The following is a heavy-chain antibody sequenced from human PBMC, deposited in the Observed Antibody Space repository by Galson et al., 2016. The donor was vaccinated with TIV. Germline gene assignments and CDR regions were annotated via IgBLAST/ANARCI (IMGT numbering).Heavy chain of an antibody. D-gene: IGHD1-7*01. CDR1: GPSINSGSF. V-gene: IGHV4-38-2*02. J-gene: IGHJ4*02. Sequence: ETLSLTCGVSGPSINSGSFWGWIRQPPGKGLEWIGSISHSGVAHYRPSLMSRVTMSVDTSKNQFFLKLSSVTAADTAVYYCTREIAGTTVHSWGQGALVTVSS. CDR2: ISHSGVA. CDR3: TREIAGTTVHS.